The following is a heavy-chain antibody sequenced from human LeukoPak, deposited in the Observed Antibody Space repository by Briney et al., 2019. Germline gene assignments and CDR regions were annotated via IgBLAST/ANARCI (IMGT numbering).Heavy chain of an antibody. J-gene: IGHJ6*04. Sequence: SETVSLTCTVSGGSISSYYWSWIRQPPGKGLEWIGYIYYSGSTNYNPSLKSRVTISVDTSKNQFSLKLSSVTAADSAVYYCARFEYSSSSGLDVWGKGTTVTVSS. CDR1: GGSISSYY. CDR3: ARFEYSSSSGLDV. D-gene: IGHD6-6*01. CDR2: IYYSGST. V-gene: IGHV4-59*01.